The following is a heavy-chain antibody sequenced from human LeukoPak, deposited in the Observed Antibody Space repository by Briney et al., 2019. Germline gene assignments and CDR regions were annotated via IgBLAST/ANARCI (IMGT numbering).Heavy chain of an antibody. D-gene: IGHD2-15*01. V-gene: IGHV3-7*03. CDR2: INHNGNVN. CDR1: GFTFSSYW. CDR3: ARDRWELLSNSYHYCGLDV. J-gene: IGHJ6*02. Sequence: GGSLRLSCAASGFTFSSYWMNWARQAPGKGLEWVASINHNGNVNYYVDSVKGRFTISRDNAKNSLYLQMSNLRAEDTAVYYCARDRWELLSNSYHYCGLDVWGQGTTVTVSS.